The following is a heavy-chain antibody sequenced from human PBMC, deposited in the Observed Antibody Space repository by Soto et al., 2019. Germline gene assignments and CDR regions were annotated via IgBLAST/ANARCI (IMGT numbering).Heavy chain of an antibody. J-gene: IGHJ4*02. D-gene: IGHD3-22*01. V-gene: IGHV1-69*13. CDR1: GGPFSNYA. CDR3: AREAYYYESSGYYSKYYFDY. CDR2: IIPIFRTT. Sequence: SVKVSCKASGGPFSNYAISWLRQAPGQGPEWLGAIIPIFRTTNYAQKVQGRVTISADVSTSTAYMELSSLKSGDTAVYYCAREAYYYESSGYYSKYYFDYWGQGTLVTVSS.